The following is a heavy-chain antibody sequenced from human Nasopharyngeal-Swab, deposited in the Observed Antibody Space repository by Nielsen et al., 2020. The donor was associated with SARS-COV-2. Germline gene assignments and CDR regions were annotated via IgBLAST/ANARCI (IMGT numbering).Heavy chain of an antibody. Sequence: SETLSLTCNVSGDSISGGGFYWAWIRQFPGKGLEWIGYKYHSGSAFYNPSLNGRVLISVDRAKSQISLEVTSVTAADSALYYCARLAGLRREFDSWGQGTLVTVSS. CDR3: ARLAGLRREFDS. J-gene: IGHJ4*02. CDR1: GDSISGGGFY. CDR2: KYHSGSA. V-gene: IGHV4-31*03.